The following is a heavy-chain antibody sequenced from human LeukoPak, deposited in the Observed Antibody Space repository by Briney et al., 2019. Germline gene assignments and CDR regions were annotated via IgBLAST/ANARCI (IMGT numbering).Heavy chain of an antibody. Sequence: GGSLRLSCAASGFTFSSYAMHWVRQAPGKGPEWVAVISYDGGNKYYADSVKGRFTISRDNSKNTLYLQMNSLRAEDTAVYYCAKEDRYCSSTSPGCYYHMDVWGKGTTVTVSS. CDR2: ISYDGGNK. CDR3: AKEDRYCSSTSPGCYYHMDV. CDR1: GFTFSSYA. V-gene: IGHV3-30-3*01. J-gene: IGHJ6*03. D-gene: IGHD2-2*01.